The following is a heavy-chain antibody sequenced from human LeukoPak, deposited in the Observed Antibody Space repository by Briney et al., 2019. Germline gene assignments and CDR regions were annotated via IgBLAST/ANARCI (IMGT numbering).Heavy chain of an antibody. CDR1: GGSISSGSYY. D-gene: IGHD6-13*01. V-gene: IGHV4-61*10. CDR2: IYYSGST. Sequence: SETLSLTCTVSGGSISSGSYYWSWIRQPAGKGLEWIGYIYYSGSTSYNPSLKSRVTTSIDTSTNQFSLKLNSVTVADTAMYYCARRRGIAAAGTWSDYWGQGTLVTVSS. CDR3: ARRRGIAAAGTWSDY. J-gene: IGHJ4*02.